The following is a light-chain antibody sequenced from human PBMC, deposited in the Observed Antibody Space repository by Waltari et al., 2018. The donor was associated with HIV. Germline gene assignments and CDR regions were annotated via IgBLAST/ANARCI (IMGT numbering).Light chain of an antibody. CDR3: QQRSSWPSA. Sequence: ELVLTQYPATLSLSPGERATLSCRASQSVNSFLAWYQQKPGQAPRLLIYDASNRATGIPARFSGSASGTDCTLTISSLEPEDFGVYYCQQRSSWPSAFGQGTKGEIK. J-gene: IGKJ1*01. V-gene: IGKV3-11*01. CDR1: QSVNSF. CDR2: DAS.